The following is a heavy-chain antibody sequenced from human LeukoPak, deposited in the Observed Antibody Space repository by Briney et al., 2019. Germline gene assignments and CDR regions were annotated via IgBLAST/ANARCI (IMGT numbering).Heavy chain of an antibody. Sequence: PGRSLSLYCATYEFNSDAYSMHWVRQAPETALAWFSGISWNSVTIDYADSVKGRFTIARYNAKICLYLQMNSLRPEGTDLYFCAKDFDYGDYVPFDVWGQGTVVGVSS. J-gene: IGHJ3*01. CDR3: AKDFDYGDYVPFDV. V-gene: IGHV3-9*02. CDR2: ISWNSVTI. D-gene: IGHD4-17*01. CDR1: EFNSDAYS.